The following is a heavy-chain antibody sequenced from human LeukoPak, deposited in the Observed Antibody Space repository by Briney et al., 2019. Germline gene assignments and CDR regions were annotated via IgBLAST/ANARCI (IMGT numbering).Heavy chain of an antibody. CDR2: IRYNGNNQ. CDR3: AKDSAFYYIDV. CDR1: AFTFNNYG. V-gene: IGHV3-30*02. Sequence: PGGSLSLSCAASAFTFNNYGMHWVRQAAGKGLEWVAFIRYNGNNQYYADSVKGRFTISRDNSKNTLYLQMNSLKGDDTAVYYCAKDSAFYYIDVWGKGTTVIISS. D-gene: IGHD3-10*01. J-gene: IGHJ6*03.